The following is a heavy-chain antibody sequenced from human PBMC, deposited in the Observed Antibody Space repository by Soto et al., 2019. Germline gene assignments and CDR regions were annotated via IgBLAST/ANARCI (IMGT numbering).Heavy chain of an antibody. CDR1: GFTFSTYA. Sequence: GGSLRLSCAASGFTFSTYAMAWVRQAPGKGLEWVSSISDNGMNTDYADSVKGRFTISRDNSKNTLYLQLNTLRTEDTAVYYCAKPSQPYSAPYYFDYWGQGTLVTVSS. CDR3: AKPSQPYSAPYYFDY. D-gene: IGHD4-4*01. J-gene: IGHJ4*02. CDR2: ISDNGMNT. V-gene: IGHV3-23*01.